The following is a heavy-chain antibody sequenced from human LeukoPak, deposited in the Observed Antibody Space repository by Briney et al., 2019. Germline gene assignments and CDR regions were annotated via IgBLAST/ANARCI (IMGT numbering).Heavy chain of an antibody. CDR2: IYYSGST. Sequence: SETLSLTCTVSGGSISSSSYYWGWIRQPPGKGLEWIGYIYYSGSTYYNPSLKSRVTISVDTSKNQFSLKLSSVTAADTAVYYCASGYSNVDYWGQGTLVTVSS. J-gene: IGHJ4*02. D-gene: IGHD6-13*01. V-gene: IGHV4-30-4*08. CDR1: GGSISSSSYY. CDR3: ASGYSNVDY.